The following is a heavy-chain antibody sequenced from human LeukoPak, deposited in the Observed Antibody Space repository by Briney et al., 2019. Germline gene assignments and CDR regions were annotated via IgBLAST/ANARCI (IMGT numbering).Heavy chain of an antibody. V-gene: IGHV4-39*01. CDR3: ASSERIWQGLYYFDY. J-gene: IGHJ4*02. CDR2: IYYSGST. Sequence: SETLSLTCTVSGGSLSSYYWGWIRQPPGKGLEWIGSIYYSGSTYYNPSLKSRVTISVDTSKNQFSLKLSSVTAADTAVYYCASSERIWQGLYYFDYWGQGTLVTVSS. D-gene: IGHD2-15*01. CDR1: GGSLSSYY.